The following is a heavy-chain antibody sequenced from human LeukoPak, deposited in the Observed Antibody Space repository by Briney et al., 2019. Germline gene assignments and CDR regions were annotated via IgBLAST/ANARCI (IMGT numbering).Heavy chain of an antibody. V-gene: IGHV3-23*01. D-gene: IGHD2-2*01. CDR2: ISGSGGST. CDR1: GFTFSSYA. Sequence: GGSLRLSCAASGFTFSSYAMSWVRQAPGKGLEWVSAISGSGGSTYYADSVKGRFTISRDNSKNTLYLQMNSLRAEDTAVYYCAKLRDGWDIVVVPAAPYMDVWGKGTTVTVSS. CDR3: AKLRDGWDIVVVPAAPYMDV. J-gene: IGHJ6*03.